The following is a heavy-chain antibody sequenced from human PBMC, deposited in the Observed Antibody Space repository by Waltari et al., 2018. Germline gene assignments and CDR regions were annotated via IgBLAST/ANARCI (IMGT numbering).Heavy chain of an antibody. CDR2: ISGSSSTI. CDR1: GFPFSSYS. Sequence: EVQLVEYGGGLVQPGGSLRLSCGVSGFPFSSYSMNWVRQAPGKGLEWVSYISGSSSTIYYADSVKGRFTISRDNAKNSMHLQMSSLRAEDTAVYYCATAARRRDVGDLSWGQGTLVTVSS. J-gene: IGHJ4*02. D-gene: IGHD3-16*02. CDR3: ATAARRRDVGDLS. V-gene: IGHV3-48*01.